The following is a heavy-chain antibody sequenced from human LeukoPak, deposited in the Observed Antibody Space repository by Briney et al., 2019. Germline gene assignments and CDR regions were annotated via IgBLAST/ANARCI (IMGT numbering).Heavy chain of an antibody. Sequence: SETLSLTCTVSGGSISSYYWNWIRQPPGKGLEWIGYIYYSGSTNYNPSLKSRVTISVDTSKNQFSLKLSSVTAADTAVYYCARGGDHYGSGPRDYWGQGTLVTVSS. CDR3: ARGGDHYGSGPRDY. V-gene: IGHV4-59*08. CDR1: GGSISSYY. CDR2: IYYSGST. D-gene: IGHD3-10*01. J-gene: IGHJ4*02.